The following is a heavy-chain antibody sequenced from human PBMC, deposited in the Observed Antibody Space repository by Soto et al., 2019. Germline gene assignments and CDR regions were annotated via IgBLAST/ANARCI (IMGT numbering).Heavy chain of an antibody. CDR2: IAPSDSYT. D-gene: IGHD3-16*01. CDR3: SIAITSGVCYGMYD. J-gene: IGHJ6*02. V-gene: IGHV5-10-1*01. CDR1: GYRFTSYW. Sequence: DSLTISCKGSGYRFTSYWISWVRQMPGKGLEWMGRIAPSDSYTTYSPSFQGHVTISADSSISTAYLQWSSLKASDTAIYYCSIAITSGVCYGMYDCGQGSTVTLSS.